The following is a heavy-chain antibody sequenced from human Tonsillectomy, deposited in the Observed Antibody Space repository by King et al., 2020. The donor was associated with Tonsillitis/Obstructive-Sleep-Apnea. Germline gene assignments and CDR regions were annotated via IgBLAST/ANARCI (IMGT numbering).Heavy chain of an antibody. CDR2: INPSGGST. J-gene: IGHJ4*02. V-gene: IGHV1-46*01. CDR1: GYTFTSYY. D-gene: IGHD5-18*01. Sequence: QLVQSGTEVKKPGASVKVSCKASGYTFTSYYMHWVLQAPVQGLDVLGIINPSGGSTSDAQKFQGRVTMTRDTSTSTVYMELSSLRSEDTAVYYCARDPVGYSYGRTDYWGQGTLVTVSS. CDR3: ARDPVGYSYGRTDY.